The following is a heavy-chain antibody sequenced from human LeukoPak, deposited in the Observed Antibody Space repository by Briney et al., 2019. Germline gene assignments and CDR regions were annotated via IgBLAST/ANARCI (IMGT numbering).Heavy chain of an antibody. CDR3: ARDRRASTSRNYYYMDV. CDR1: GGPFSGYY. V-gene: IGHV4-34*01. D-gene: IGHD2-2*01. J-gene: IGHJ6*03. CDR2: IYLSGKT. Sequence: SETLSLTCAVYGGPFSGYYWGWIRQSPGKGLEWIGSIYLSGKTYYNPSLKSRVTISIDTSKNQFSLNLSSVTAADTAVYYCARDRRASTSRNYYYMDVWGKGTTVTVSS.